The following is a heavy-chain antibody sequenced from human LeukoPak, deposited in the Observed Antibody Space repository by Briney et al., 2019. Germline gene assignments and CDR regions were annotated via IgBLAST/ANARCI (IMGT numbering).Heavy chain of an antibody. V-gene: IGHV4-38-2*02. CDR3: ARGGYYGSGNDFRFDP. CDR2: IDHSGST. J-gene: IGHJ5*02. CDR1: GYSISSGYY. Sequence: SETPSLTCTVSGYSISSGYYWGWIRRPPGKGLEWIGSIDHSGSTYYNPSLKSRVTISVDTSKNQFSLKLSSVTAADTAVYYCARGGYYGSGNDFRFDPWGQGTLVTVSS. D-gene: IGHD3-10*01.